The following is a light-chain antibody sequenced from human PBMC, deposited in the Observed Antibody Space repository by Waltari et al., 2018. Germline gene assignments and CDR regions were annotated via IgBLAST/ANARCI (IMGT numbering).Light chain of an antibody. V-gene: IGKV3-15*01. J-gene: IGKJ5*01. Sequence: VMTQSLATLSVSQGERATLSCRASQSISDNLAWYQQKRGQAPRLLIYGASTRATGIPARFTGSGSGTDFTLTISSLQSEDSAVYYCQQYNRWPPITFGQGTRLEI. CDR3: QQYNRWPPIT. CDR2: GAS. CDR1: QSISDN.